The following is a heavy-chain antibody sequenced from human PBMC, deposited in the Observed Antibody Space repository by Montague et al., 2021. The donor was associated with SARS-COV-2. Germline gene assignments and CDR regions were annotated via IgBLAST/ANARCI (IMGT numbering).Heavy chain of an antibody. Sequence: PALVKPTQTLTLTCTVSGFSLNNRLGVTWIRQPPGKALEWLAHIFLNGEQSVTTSLKTRVTVSRDTSKNQVVLSMTNVDPADTATYYCARIRSDPPLLYLGVWDYYFDLWGQGILVSVSS. CDR2: IFLNGEQ. CDR3: ARIRSDPPLLYLGVWDYYFDL. V-gene: IGHV2-26*01. CDR1: GFSLNNRLG. D-gene: IGHD3-16*02. J-gene: IGHJ4*02.